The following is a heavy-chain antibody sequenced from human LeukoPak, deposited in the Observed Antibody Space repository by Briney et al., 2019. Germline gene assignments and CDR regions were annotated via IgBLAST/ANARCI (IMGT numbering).Heavy chain of an antibody. J-gene: IGHJ4*02. V-gene: IGHV3-23*01. Sequence: GGSLRLPCAASGFTVSSYAMTWVRQAPGKGLEWVSAIGYSAGDTYYADSVKGRFTASRDNSMNTLYLQMSSLRADDTALYYCAKDDDGHHHGVDHWGQGTLVTVSS. CDR1: GFTVSSYA. CDR3: AKDDDGHHHGVDH. CDR2: IGYSAGDT. D-gene: IGHD4-17*01.